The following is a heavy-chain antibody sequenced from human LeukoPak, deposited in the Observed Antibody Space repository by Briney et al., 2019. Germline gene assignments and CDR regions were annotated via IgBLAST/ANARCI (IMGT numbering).Heavy chain of an antibody. D-gene: IGHD3-22*01. Sequence: GASVKVSCKASGGTFISYAISWVRQALGQGLEWMGGIIPIFGTANYAQKFQGRVTITTDESTSSAYMELSSLRSEDTAVYYCARVPYDSSGYQGFAFDIWGQGTMVTVSS. V-gene: IGHV1-69*05. CDR3: ARVPYDSSGYQGFAFDI. CDR1: GGTFISYA. CDR2: IIPIFGTA. J-gene: IGHJ3*02.